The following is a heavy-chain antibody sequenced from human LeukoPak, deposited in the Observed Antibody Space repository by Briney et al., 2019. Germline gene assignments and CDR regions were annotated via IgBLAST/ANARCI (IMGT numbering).Heavy chain of an antibody. CDR1: GGPFSGYY. CDR3: ARAGIVGPGYY. D-gene: IGHD1-26*01. J-gene: IGHJ4*02. CDR2: INHSGST. V-gene: IGHV4-34*01. Sequence: KPSETLSLTCAVYGGPFSGYYWSWIRQPPGKGLEWIGEINHSGSTNYNPSLKSRVTISVDTSKNQFSLKPSSVTAADTAVYYCARAGIVGPGYYWGQGTLVTVSS.